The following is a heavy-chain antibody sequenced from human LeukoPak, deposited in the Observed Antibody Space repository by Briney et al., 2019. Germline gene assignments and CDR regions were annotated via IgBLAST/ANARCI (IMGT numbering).Heavy chain of an antibody. CDR1: GFTFSSYA. Sequence: GGSLRLSCAAPGFTFSSYAMSWVRQAPGKGLEWVSAISGSGGSTYYADSVKGRFTISRDNSKNTLYLQMNSLRAEDTAVYYCAREGYCSSTSCQTFDYWGQGTLVTVSS. D-gene: IGHD2-2*01. CDR2: ISGSGGST. J-gene: IGHJ4*02. V-gene: IGHV3-23*01. CDR3: AREGYCSSTSCQTFDY.